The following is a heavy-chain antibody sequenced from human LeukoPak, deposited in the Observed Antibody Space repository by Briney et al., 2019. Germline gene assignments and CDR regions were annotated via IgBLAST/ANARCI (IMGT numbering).Heavy chain of an antibody. Sequence: SETLSLTCTVSGGSISSSSYYWGWIRQPPGKGLEWIGSIYYSGSTYYNPSLKSRVTISVDTSKNQFSLKLSSVTAADTAVYYCASGGSGSYYNGNWFDPWGQGTLVTVSS. CDR2: IYYSGST. V-gene: IGHV4-39*07. CDR1: GGSISSSSYY. J-gene: IGHJ5*02. D-gene: IGHD3-10*01. CDR3: ASGGSGSYYNGNWFDP.